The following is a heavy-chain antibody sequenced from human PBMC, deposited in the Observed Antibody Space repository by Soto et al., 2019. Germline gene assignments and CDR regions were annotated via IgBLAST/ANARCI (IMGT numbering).Heavy chain of an antibody. J-gene: IGHJ4*02. Sequence: PGGSMILSCAAAEFTFRSYARSWVRQAPGKGLEWVSAISGSGGSTYYADSVKGRFTISRDNSKNTLYLQMNSLRAEDTAVYYYAKQNGYGGNSELEYWGQGTLVTVSS. V-gene: IGHV3-23*01. CDR2: ISGSGGST. D-gene: IGHD2-21*02. CDR1: EFTFRSYA. CDR3: AKQNGYGGNSELEY.